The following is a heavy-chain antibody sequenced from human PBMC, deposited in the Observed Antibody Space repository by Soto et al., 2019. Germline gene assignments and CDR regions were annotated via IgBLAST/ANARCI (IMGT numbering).Heavy chain of an antibody. D-gene: IGHD2-21*01. V-gene: IGHV3-30*18. CDR1: GFTFNIFA. CDR2: TSYDGTYT. J-gene: IGHJ6*02. Sequence: QVHLVESGGGVVQPGRSLRLSCAASGFTFNIFAMHWVRQAPGKGLEWVATTSYDGTYTFYAGSVEGRFTISRDDSNDTLFLLLSGQRPEDTAVYYCTKDRQPLAFGYGLDVWGQGTTVTVSS. CDR3: TKDRQPLAFGYGLDV.